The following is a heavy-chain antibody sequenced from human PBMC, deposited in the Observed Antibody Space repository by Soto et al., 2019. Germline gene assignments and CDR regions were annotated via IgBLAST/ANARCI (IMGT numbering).Heavy chain of an antibody. CDR1: GYTFTSYG. Sequence: GASVKVSCKASGYTFTSYGISWVRQAPGQGLEWMGWVSAYDGNTDYAQKLQGRVTMTTDTSTSTAYMELRSLRSDDTAVYYCARVTPGGWSVSYDYWGQGTLVTVSS. CDR2: VSAYDGNT. J-gene: IGHJ4*02. CDR3: ARVTPGGWSVSYDY. D-gene: IGHD6-19*01. V-gene: IGHV1-18*01.